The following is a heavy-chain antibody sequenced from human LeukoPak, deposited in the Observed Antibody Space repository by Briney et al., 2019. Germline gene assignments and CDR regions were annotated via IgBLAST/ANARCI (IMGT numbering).Heavy chain of an antibody. D-gene: IGHD3-10*01. V-gene: IGHV3-30*03. CDR2: IGNDGRAK. J-gene: IGHJ4*02. Sequence: GGSLRLSCVASGFSFSNYGIHWVRQAPGKGLEWVAVIGNDGRAKYYADSVRGRFTISRDNSENTLYLQMDSLRSEDTAVYYCAREGPAVRGGARGYFDYWGQGTLVTVSS. CDR3: AREGPAVRGGARGYFDY. CDR1: GFSFSNYG.